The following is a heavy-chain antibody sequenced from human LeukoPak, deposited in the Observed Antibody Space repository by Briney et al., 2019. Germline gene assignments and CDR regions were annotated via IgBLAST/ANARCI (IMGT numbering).Heavy chain of an antibody. Sequence: ASVKVSCKASGYTFTSYGISWVRQAPGQGLEWMGWISAYNGNTSYAQKLQGRVTMTTDTSTSTAYMELSSLRSEDTAVYYCARGYYYDSSGFVAFDIWGQGTMVTVSS. CDR1: GYTFTSYG. D-gene: IGHD3-22*01. CDR3: ARGYYYDSSGFVAFDI. V-gene: IGHV1-18*01. J-gene: IGHJ3*02. CDR2: ISAYNGNT.